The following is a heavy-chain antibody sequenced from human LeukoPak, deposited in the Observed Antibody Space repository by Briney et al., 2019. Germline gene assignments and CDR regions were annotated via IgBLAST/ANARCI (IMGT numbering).Heavy chain of an antibody. CDR2: IWHDGSNK. CDR1: GFTFSDYG. V-gene: IGHV3-33*06. Sequence: GGSLRLSCAASGFTFSDYGMHWVRQAPGKGLEWVADIWHDGSNKYYADSVQGRFTISRDSSKNTLYLQMNSLRAEDTAVYYCAKDGDAGTSYYFYYMDVRGKGTTVTVSS. D-gene: IGHD7-27*01. CDR3: AKDGDAGTSYYFYYMDV. J-gene: IGHJ6*03.